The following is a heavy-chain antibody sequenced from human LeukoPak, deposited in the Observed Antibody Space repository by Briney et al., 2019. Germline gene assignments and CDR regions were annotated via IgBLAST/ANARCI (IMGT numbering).Heavy chain of an antibody. V-gene: IGHV4-59*01. J-gene: IGHJ4*02. D-gene: IGHD6-13*01. CDR3: ARGLIAAVRGVGY. Sequence: SETLSLTCTVSGGSISSYYWSWIRQPPGKGLEWIGYIYYSGSTNYNPSLKSRVTISVDTSKKQFSLKLSSVTAADTAVYYCARGLIAAVRGVGYWGQGTLVTVSS. CDR2: IYYSGST. CDR1: GGSISSYY.